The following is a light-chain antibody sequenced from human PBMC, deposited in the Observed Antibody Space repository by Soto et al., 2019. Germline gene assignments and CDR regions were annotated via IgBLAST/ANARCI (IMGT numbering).Light chain of an antibody. J-gene: IGLJ2*01. Sequence: QSVLTQPPSASGTPGQRVTFSCSGSSSNIGSNNVNWYQQFPRTAPKLLIYRNNQRPSGVPDRFSGSKSGTSASLAISGLRSEDEADYYCAAWDDSLSVVVFGGGTKLTVL. CDR1: SSNIGSNN. V-gene: IGLV1-47*01. CDR3: AAWDDSLSVVV. CDR2: RNN.